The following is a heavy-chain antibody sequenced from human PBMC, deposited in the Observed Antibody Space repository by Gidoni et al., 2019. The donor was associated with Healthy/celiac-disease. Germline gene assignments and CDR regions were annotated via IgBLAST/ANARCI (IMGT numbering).Heavy chain of an antibody. J-gene: IGHJ4*02. V-gene: IGHV3-23*01. CDR2: MSGSGGST. D-gene: IGHD1-1*01. Sequence: EVQLLESGGGLVQPGGSLRLACAPSGFTFSSYAMSWVRQAPGKGLEWVPAMSGSGGSTYYADSVKGRFTISRDNAKNTLYLQMNSLRAEDTAVYYCAKEGWNDPHFDYWGQGTLVTVSS. CDR1: GFTFSSYA. CDR3: AKEGWNDPHFDY.